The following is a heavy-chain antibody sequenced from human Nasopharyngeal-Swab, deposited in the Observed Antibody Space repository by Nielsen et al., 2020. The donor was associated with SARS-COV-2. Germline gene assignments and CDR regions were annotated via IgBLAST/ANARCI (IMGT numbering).Heavy chain of an antibody. D-gene: IGHD5-18*01. Sequence: GGSLRLSCAASGFTFSDYGMHWVRQAPGKGLEWVAVISYDGSNQFYGDSVKGRFTISRDNSKNTLYVQMNSLRGEDTAVYYCAKDIEIQLWLRGYFDYWGQGTLVTVSS. J-gene: IGHJ4*02. CDR2: ISYDGSNQ. V-gene: IGHV3-30*18. CDR3: AKDIEIQLWLRGYFDY. CDR1: GFTFSDYG.